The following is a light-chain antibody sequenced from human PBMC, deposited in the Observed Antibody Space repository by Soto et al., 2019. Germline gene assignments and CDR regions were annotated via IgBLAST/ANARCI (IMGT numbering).Light chain of an antibody. CDR3: GAWDDRMNGWV. CDR2: SDN. V-gene: IGLV1-44*01. CDR1: SSNLGSNS. Sequence: QSVLAQPPAASWTPGQRVTISCSGSSSNLGSNSVNWYQQVPGTAPKLLISSDNQRPSGVPDRFSGSQSGTSASLAISGLQYEDEADYHCGAWDDRMNGWVFGGGNQLTVL. J-gene: IGLJ3*02.